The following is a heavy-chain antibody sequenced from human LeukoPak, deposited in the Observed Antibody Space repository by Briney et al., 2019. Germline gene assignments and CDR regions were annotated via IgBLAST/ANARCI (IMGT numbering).Heavy chain of an antibody. CDR3: ATEKGAFFDY. Sequence: PSETLSLNCTVSGGSIRRRSYYWGWIRQPPGKWLECIGSIYYSGSTYYNPSLKSRLTISVDSSKNPFSLKLSSVTAADTAMYYCATEKGAFFDYWGQGTLVTVSS. J-gene: IGHJ4*02. CDR1: GGSIRRRSYY. CDR2: IYYSGST. D-gene: IGHD1-26*01. V-gene: IGHV4-39*07.